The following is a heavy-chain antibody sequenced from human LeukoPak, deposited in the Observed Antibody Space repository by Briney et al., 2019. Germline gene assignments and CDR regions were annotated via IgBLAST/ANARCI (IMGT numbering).Heavy chain of an antibody. J-gene: IGHJ5*02. CDR3: ARVSGPPNIKRWLQPDSNWFDP. V-gene: IGHV1-69*05. CDR1: GGTFSSYA. D-gene: IGHD5-24*01. Sequence: ASVKVSCKASGGTFSSYAISWVRQAPGQGLEWMGGIIPIFGTANYAQKFQGRVTITTDESTSTAYMELSSLRSEDTAVYYCARVSGPPNIKRWLQPDSNWFDPWGQGTLVTVSS. CDR2: IIPIFGTA.